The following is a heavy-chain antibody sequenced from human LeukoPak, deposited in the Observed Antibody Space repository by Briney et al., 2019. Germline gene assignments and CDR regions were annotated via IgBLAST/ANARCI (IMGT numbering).Heavy chain of an antibody. J-gene: IGHJ6*03. CDR3: ARDPYDYVWGSLYYYYYMDV. CDR1: GFTFSSYS. V-gene: IGHV3-48*01. D-gene: IGHD3-16*01. Sequence: GSLRLSCAASGFTFSSYSMNWVRQAPGKGLEWVSYISSSSSTIYYADSVKGRFTISRDNAKNTLYLQMNSLRAEDTAVYYCARDPYDYVWGSLYYYYYMDVWGKGTTVTVSS. CDR2: ISSSSSTI.